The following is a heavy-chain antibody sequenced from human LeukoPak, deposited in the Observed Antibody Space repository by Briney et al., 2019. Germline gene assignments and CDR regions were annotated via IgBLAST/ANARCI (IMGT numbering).Heavy chain of an antibody. Sequence: GGSLRLSCAASGFTFSSYSMNWVRQAPGKGLEWVSYISSSSTTIHYAESVKGRFTISRDTAKNSLYLQMNSLRAQDTAVYYCARGTTVTPLAFDYWGQGTLVTVSS. V-gene: IGHV3-48*01. J-gene: IGHJ4*02. CDR2: ISSSSTTI. CDR1: GFTFSSYS. D-gene: IGHD4-17*01. CDR3: ARGTTVTPLAFDY.